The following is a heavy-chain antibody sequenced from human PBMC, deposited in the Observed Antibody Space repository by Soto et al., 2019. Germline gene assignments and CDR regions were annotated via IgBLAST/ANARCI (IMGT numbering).Heavy chain of an antibody. V-gene: IGHV3-73*01. CDR1: GFTFSGSA. J-gene: IGHJ4*02. Sequence: GGSLRLSCAASGFTFSGSAMHWVRQASGKGLEWVGRIRSKANSYETAYAASVKGRFTISRDDSKNTAYLQMNSLKTEDTAVYYCTRQPGVTAIQGDYWGQGTLVTVSS. CDR3: TRQPGVTAIQGDY. CDR2: IRSKANSYET. D-gene: IGHD2-21*02.